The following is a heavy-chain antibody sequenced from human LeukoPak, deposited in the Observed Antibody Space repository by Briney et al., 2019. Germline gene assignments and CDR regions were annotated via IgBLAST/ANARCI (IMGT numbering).Heavy chain of an antibody. CDR1: GGSISSSSYY. D-gene: IGHD3-22*01. Sequence: SETLSLTCTVSGGSISSSSYYWGWIRQPPGKGLEWIRSIYYSGSTYYNPSLKSRVTISVDTSKNQFSLKLSSVTAADTAVYYCARRYYYDSSGWSDAFDIWGQGTMVTVSS. CDR2: IYYSGST. CDR3: ARRYYYDSSGWSDAFDI. J-gene: IGHJ3*02. V-gene: IGHV4-39*01.